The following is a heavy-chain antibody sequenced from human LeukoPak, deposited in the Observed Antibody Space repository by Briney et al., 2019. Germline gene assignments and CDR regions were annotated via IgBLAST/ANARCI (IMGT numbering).Heavy chain of an antibody. J-gene: IGHJ3*02. CDR3: AKVLSSWYLNVAFDI. CDR1: GFIFRNYA. Sequence: PGGSLRLSCAASGFIFRNYAMSWVRQAPGKGLEWVSVISGSGNSTYYADSVKGRFTISRDNSKNTLYLQMNSLRAEDTAVYYCAKVLSSWYLNVAFDIWGQGTMVTVSS. D-gene: IGHD6-13*01. CDR2: ISGSGNST. V-gene: IGHV3-23*01.